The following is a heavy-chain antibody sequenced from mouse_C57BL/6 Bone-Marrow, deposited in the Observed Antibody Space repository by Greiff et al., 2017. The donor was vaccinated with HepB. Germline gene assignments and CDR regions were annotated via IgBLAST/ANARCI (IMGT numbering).Heavy chain of an antibody. CDR2: IYPGNSDT. CDR3: TIHYGSSYVWFAY. V-gene: IGHV1-5*01. D-gene: IGHD1-1*01. J-gene: IGHJ3*01. CDR1: GYTFTSYW. Sequence: DVQLQESGTVLARPGASVKMSCKTSGYTFTSYWMHWVKQRPGQGLEWIGAIYPGNSDTSYNQKFKGKAKLTAVTSASTAYMELSSLTNEDSAVYYCTIHYGSSYVWFAYWGQGTLVTVSA.